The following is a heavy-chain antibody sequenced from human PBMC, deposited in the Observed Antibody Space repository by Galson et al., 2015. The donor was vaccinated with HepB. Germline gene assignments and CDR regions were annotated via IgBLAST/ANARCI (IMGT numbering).Heavy chain of an antibody. CDR2: ISSSSSYI. CDR3: ARDLLLPYYDFWGGQNYYYGMDV. CDR1: GFTFSSYS. V-gene: IGHV3-21*01. J-gene: IGHJ6*02. Sequence: SLRLSCAASGFTFSSYSMNWVRQAPGKGLEWVSSISSSSSYIYYADSVKGRFTISRDNAKNSLYLQMNSLRAEDTAVYHCARDLLLPYYDFWGGQNYYYGMDVWGQGTTVTVSS. D-gene: IGHD3-3*01.